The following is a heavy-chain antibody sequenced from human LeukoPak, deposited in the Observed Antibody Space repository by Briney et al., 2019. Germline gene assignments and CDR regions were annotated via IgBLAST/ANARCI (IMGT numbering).Heavy chain of an antibody. CDR1: GYTLITYG. V-gene: IGHV1-18*01. J-gene: IGHJ4*02. CDR2: INAYNGNT. CDR3: AREYSSGSNIDY. Sequence: ASVKVPCKASGYTLITYGISWLRQAPGQGLEWMGWINAYNGNTNYAQKLQGRVTMTTDTSTSTAYMELRRLTSDDTAVYYCAREYSSGSNIDYWGQGTLVTVSS. D-gene: IGHD6-19*01.